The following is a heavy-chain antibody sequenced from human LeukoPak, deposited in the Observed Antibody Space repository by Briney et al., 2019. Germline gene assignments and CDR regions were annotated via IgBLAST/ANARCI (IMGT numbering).Heavy chain of an antibody. CDR1: GGSISSYY. V-gene: IGHV4-59*01. CDR3: ARDGIADSSGYYYRDYYYYMDV. CDR2: IYYSGST. Sequence: TSQTLSLTCTVSGGSISSYYWSWIRQPPGKGLEWIGYIYYSGSTNYNPSLKSRVTISVDTSKNQFSLKLSSVTAADTAVYYCARDGIADSSGYYYRDYYYYMDVWGKGTTVTVSS. J-gene: IGHJ6*03. D-gene: IGHD3-22*01.